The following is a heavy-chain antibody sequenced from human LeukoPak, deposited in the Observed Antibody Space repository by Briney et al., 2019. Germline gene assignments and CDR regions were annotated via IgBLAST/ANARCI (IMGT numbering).Heavy chain of an antibody. Sequence: SETLSLTCTVSGGSISSGSYYWSWIRQPAGKGLEWIGRIYTSGSTNYNPSLKSRVTMSVDTSKNQFSLKLSSVTAADTAVYYCARDRPLGYCSGGSCYPRSGGAFDIWGQGTMVTVSS. CDR2: IYTSGST. CDR1: GGSISSGSYY. V-gene: IGHV4-61*02. CDR3: ARDRPLGYCSGGSCYPRSGGAFDI. D-gene: IGHD2-15*01. J-gene: IGHJ3*02.